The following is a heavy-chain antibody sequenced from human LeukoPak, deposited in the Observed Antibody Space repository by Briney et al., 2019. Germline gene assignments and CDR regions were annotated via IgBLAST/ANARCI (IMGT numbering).Heavy chain of an antibody. Sequence: RGSLRLSCAASGFTFSSCGMHWVRQAPGKGLEWVAFIRSDGSIEYYADSVKGRFTISRDNAKNTLYLQMNSLRAEDAALYYCAKDQPEAYFDYWGQGTLVTVSS. J-gene: IGHJ4*02. CDR3: AKDQPEAYFDY. CDR1: GFTFSSCG. CDR2: IRSDGSIE. V-gene: IGHV3-30*02. D-gene: IGHD1-14*01.